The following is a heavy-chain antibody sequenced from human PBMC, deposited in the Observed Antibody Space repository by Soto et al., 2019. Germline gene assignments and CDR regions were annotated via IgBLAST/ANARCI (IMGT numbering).Heavy chain of an antibody. D-gene: IGHD3-9*01. CDR3: ARHATYYDILSGYYFDY. Sequence: GESLKISCKGSGYTFSSYRIGWVRQVPGKGLAWMGIISPGDSDTKYSHSFQGRATISADKSISTAYLQWNSLRASDTAMYYCARHATYYDILSGYYFDYWGQGTLGTGSS. V-gene: IGHV5-51*01. CDR1: GYTFSSYR. J-gene: IGHJ4*02. CDR2: ISPGDSDT.